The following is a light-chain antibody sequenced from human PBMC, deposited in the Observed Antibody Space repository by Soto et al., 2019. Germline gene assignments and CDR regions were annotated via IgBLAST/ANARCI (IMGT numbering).Light chain of an antibody. CDR3: QQYGTSPGVT. CDR2: GAS. V-gene: IGKV3-20*01. J-gene: IGKJ3*01. CDR1: QSVSNSY. Sequence: VLTQSPGTLSLSPGARATLSCRASQSVSNSYLAWYQQKPGQAPRLLIDGASNRATGVPERFSGSGSGTDSTLTISRLEPEDFAVYYCQQYGTSPGVTFGPGTKVDIK.